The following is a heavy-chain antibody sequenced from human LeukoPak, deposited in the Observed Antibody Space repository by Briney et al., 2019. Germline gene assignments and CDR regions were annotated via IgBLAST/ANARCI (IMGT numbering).Heavy chain of an antibody. CDR3: ARAGPYYYDYYFDY. D-gene: IGHD3-22*01. Sequence: GASVKVSCKASGGTFSSYAISWVRQAPGQGLEWMGGIIPISGTANYAQKFQGRVTITADESTSTAYMELSSLRSEDTAVYYCARAGPYYYDYYFDYWGQGTLVTVSS. V-gene: IGHV1-69*13. CDR1: GGTFSSYA. J-gene: IGHJ4*02. CDR2: IIPISGTA.